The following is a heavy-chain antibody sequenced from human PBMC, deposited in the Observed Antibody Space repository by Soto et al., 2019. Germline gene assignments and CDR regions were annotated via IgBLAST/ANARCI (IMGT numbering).Heavy chain of an antibody. CDR2: INPFFKGI. CDR1: GGTFNSDA. V-gene: IGHV1-69*01. D-gene: IGHD3-16*01. J-gene: IGHJ6*02. Sequence: QVQLVQSGAEVKMPGSSVKVSCKASGGTFNSDAISWLRQAPGQGLEWMGGINPFFKGINYAQKFQGRVTITADDSTSTAYMELSSLRSEDTAVYYCARDVYINYYDGTFYYYAMDVWGQGTTVTVSS. CDR3: ARDVYINYYDGTFYYYAMDV.